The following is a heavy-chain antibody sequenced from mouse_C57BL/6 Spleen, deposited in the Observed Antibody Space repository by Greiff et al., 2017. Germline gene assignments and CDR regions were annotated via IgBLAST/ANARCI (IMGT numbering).Heavy chain of an antibody. CDR2: ISGGGGNT. CDR1: GFTFSSYT. D-gene: IGHD2-2*01. V-gene: IGHV5-9*01. J-gene: IGHJ1*03. Sequence: EVQRVESGGGLVKPGGSLKLSCAASGFTFSSYTMSWVRQTPEKRLEWVATISGGGGNTYYPDSVKGRFTISRDNAKNTLYLQMSRLRSEDTALYYCARQGGYYWYFDVWGTGTTVTVSS. CDR3: ARQGGYYWYFDV.